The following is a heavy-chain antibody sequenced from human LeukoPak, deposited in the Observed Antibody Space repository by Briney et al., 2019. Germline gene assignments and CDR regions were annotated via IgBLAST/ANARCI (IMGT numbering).Heavy chain of an antibody. D-gene: IGHD6-13*01. Sequence: PSETLSLTCTVSGGSISSYYWSWIRQPPGKGLEWIGYIYYSGSTNYNPSLKSRVTISVDTSKNQFSLKLSSVTAADTAVYYCACSIAAAGAPVDYRGQGTLVTVSS. J-gene: IGHJ4*02. CDR1: GGSISSYY. CDR3: ACSIAAAGAPVDY. V-gene: IGHV4-59*01. CDR2: IYYSGST.